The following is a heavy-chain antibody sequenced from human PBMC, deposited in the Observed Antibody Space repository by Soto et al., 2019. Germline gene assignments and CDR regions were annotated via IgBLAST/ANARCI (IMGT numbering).Heavy chain of an antibody. V-gene: IGHV1-69*06. CDR1: GGTFSSYA. CDR2: IIPIFGTA. CDR3: GRVVPAAIGMDY. Sequence: SVKVSCKASGGTFSSYAISWVRQAPGQGLEWMGGIIPIFGTANYAQKFQGRVTITADKSTSTAYMELSSLRSEDTAVYYCGRVVPAAIGMDYWGQGTLVTVSS. D-gene: IGHD2-2*01. J-gene: IGHJ4*02.